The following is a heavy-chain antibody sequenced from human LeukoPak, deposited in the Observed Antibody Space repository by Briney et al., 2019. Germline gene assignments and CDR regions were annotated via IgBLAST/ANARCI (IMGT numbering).Heavy chain of an antibody. CDR1: GFTFSSFS. D-gene: IGHD5-12*01. CDR2: ISSSSSYI. V-gene: IGHV3-21*01. Sequence: PGGSLRLSCAASGFTFSSFSMNWVRQAPGKGLEWVSSISSSSSYIYYADSVKGRFTISRDNAKNSLYLQMNSLRAEDTAVYYCVREYSGYGTLDYWGQGTLVTVSS. CDR3: VREYSGYGTLDY. J-gene: IGHJ4*02.